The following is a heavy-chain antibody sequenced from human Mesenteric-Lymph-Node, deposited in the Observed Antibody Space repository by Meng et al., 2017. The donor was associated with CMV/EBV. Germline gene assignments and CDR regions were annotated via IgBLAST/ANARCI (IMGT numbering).Heavy chain of an antibody. D-gene: IGHD1-7*01. J-gene: IGHJ3*02. CDR2: IYYSGTT. Sequence: SETLSLTCTVSGASIRSSDYYWGCIRQPPGKGLEWIGSIYYSGTTYYNPSLNGRVTISLDTSKSQFSLGLSSVTAADTAVYYCAAWKYDRDAFDIWGQGTMVTVSS. V-gene: IGHV4-39*07. CDR3: AAWKYDRDAFDI. CDR1: GASIRSSDYY.